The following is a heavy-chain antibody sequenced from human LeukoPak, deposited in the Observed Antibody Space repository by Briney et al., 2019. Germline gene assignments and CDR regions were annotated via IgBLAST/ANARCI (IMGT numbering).Heavy chain of an antibody. CDR3: ARSYSGSYYFWFDP. CDR2: INGGNGDT. J-gene: IGHJ5*02. D-gene: IGHD1-26*01. Sequence: ASVEVSCKASGYTFSNHEIHWVRQAPGQSLEWMGGINGGNGDTKYSQELQGRVTITADKSTSTAYMELSSLRSEGTAVYYCARSYSGSYYFWFDPWGQGTLVTVSS. V-gene: IGHV1-3*03. CDR1: GYTFSNHE.